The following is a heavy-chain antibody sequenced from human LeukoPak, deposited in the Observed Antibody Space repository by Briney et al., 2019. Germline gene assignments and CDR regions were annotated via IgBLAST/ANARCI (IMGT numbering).Heavy chain of an antibody. CDR3: AKGVYGDYAPALDY. V-gene: IGHV3-30*18. CDR1: GFTFSGYG. CDR2: ISFDGSNK. J-gene: IGHJ4*02. D-gene: IGHD4-17*01. Sequence: GGSLRLSCAASGFTFSGYGMHWVRQAPGKGLEWVAVISFDGSNKYYADSVKGRFTFSRDNSKNTLYLHMNSLRAEDTAVYYCAKGVYGDYAPALDYWGQGTLVTVSS.